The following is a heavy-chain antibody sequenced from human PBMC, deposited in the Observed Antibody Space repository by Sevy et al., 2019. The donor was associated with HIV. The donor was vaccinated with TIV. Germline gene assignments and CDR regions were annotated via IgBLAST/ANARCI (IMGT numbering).Heavy chain of an antibody. CDR2: KTGSAGVT. V-gene: IGHV3-23*01. Sequence: GGSLRLSCAASGFSLSNYAMSWVRQAPGKGLEWISTKTGSAGVTYYADSVKGRFTISRDNSKNTLFLQMNSLRAEDTALYYCAKGRIPSIGTLAPFDSWGQGTLVTVSS. D-gene: IGHD6-6*01. CDR3: AKGRIPSIGTLAPFDS. CDR1: GFSLSNYA. J-gene: IGHJ4*02.